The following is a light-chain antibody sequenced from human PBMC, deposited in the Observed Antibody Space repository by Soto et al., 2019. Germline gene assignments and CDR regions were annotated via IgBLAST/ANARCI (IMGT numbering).Light chain of an antibody. J-gene: IGKJ5*01. CDR3: QQYNRWPPIT. V-gene: IGKV3-15*01. CDR2: DAS. CDR1: ETVRSD. Sequence: EIVMTQSPATLSVSPGERATLSCRASETVRSDLAWYQQKPGQAPRLLIYDASTRATGIPARFSGSGSGTEFTLTISSLQSEDFAVYYCQQYNRWPPITFGQGTRLDIK.